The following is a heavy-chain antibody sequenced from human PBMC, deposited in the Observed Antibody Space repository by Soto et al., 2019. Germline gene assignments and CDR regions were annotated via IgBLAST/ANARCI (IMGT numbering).Heavy chain of an antibody. V-gene: IGHV3-21*01. J-gene: IGHJ4*02. Sequence: GGSLRLSCAASGFTFSSYSMNWVRQAPGKGLEWVSSISSSSSYIYYADSVKGRFTISRDNAKNSLYLQMNSLRAEDTAVYYCARDVPRARDEGYFDYWGQGTLVTVSS. CDR1: GFTFSSYS. CDR2: ISSSSSYI. CDR3: ARDVPRARDEGYFDY.